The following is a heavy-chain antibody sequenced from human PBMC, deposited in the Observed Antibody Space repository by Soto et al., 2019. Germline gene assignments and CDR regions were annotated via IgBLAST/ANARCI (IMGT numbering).Heavy chain of an antibody. CDR1: GFSLITSGVG. J-gene: IGHJ4*02. CDR2: IYWDDDT. Sequence: QITLKEAGPTLVKPTQTLTLTCSFSGFSLITSGVGVGWIRQPPGKALEWLALIYWDDDTGYSTSLRNRLPITKDPSRNQVVVTMTNVDPADTATYSCAHTMAPRIFDSWGQGTLVTVS. CDR3: AHTMAPRIFDS. V-gene: IGHV2-5*02.